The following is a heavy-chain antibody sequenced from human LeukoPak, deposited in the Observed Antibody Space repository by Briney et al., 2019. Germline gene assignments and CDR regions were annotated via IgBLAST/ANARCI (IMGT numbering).Heavy chain of an antibody. CDR1: GGSISSYN. D-gene: IGHD3-3*01. J-gene: IGHJ3*02. CDR2: IYYSGST. CDR3: ARANLFWSGYYAFDI. V-gene: IGHV4-59*01. Sequence: PSETLSLTCTVSGGSISSYNWSWIRQPPGKGLEWIGYIYYSGSTNHNPSLKSRVTISVDTSKNQFSLKLSSVTAADTALYYCARANLFWSGYYAFDIWGQGTMVTVSS.